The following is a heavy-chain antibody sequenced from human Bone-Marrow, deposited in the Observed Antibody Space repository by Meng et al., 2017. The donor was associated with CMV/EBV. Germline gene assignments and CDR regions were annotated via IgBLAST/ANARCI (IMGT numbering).Heavy chain of an antibody. CDR3: ARDPFEGYCSGGSCPGWYFDL. V-gene: IGHV3-21*01. CDR1: GFTFSSYS. Sequence: GESLKISCAASGFTFSSYSMNWVRQAPGKGLEWVSSISSSSSYIYYADSVKGRFTISRDNAKNSLYLQMNSLRAADTAVYYCARDPFEGYCSGGSCPGWYFDLWGRGTMVTVSS. CDR2: ISSSSSYI. J-gene: IGHJ2*01. D-gene: IGHD2-15*01.